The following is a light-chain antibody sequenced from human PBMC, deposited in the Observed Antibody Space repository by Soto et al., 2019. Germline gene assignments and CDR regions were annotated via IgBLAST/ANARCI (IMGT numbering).Light chain of an antibody. Sequence: EMVMTQSPATLSVSPGERATLSCRASQSVSNNLAWYQQKPGQAPRLLIYGASTRATGIPARFSGSGSGTEFTLTVSSLQSEDFAVYYCQQYNNCPFIFGGGTKVEIK. V-gene: IGKV3-15*01. CDR3: QQYNNCPFI. CDR2: GAS. J-gene: IGKJ4*01. CDR1: QSVSNN.